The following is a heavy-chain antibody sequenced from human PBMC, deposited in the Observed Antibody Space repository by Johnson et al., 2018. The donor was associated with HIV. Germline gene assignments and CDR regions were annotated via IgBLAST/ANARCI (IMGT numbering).Heavy chain of an antibody. Sequence: VQLVESGGGVVRPGGSLRLSCAASGFTFDDYGMSWVRQAPGKGLEWVSGINWNGGSTGYADSVKGRFTISRDNAKNSLYLQMNSLRAEDTALDYCARDGAGCSSTSCPDAFDIWGQGTMVTVSS. CDR1: GFTFDDYG. D-gene: IGHD2-2*01. CDR2: INWNGGST. J-gene: IGHJ3*02. V-gene: IGHV3-20*04. CDR3: ARDGAGCSSTSCPDAFDI.